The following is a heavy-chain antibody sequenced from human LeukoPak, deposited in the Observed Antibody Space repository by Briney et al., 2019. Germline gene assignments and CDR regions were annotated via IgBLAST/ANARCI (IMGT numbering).Heavy chain of an antibody. V-gene: IGHV3-11*01. CDR2: ISNSGTII. CDR1: GFAFRNYY. J-gene: IGHJ4*02. Sequence: GGSLRLSCAASGFAFRNYYMDWIRQAPGRGLEWVGYISNSGTIIYYAESVKGRFTISRDNAKNSLYLQMNSLRAEDTALYYCARDLAMAGRDLDYWGQGTLVTVSS. D-gene: IGHD6-19*01. CDR3: ARDLAMAGRDLDY.